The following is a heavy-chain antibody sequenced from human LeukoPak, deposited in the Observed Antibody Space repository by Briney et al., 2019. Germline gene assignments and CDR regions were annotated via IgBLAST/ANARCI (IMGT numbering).Heavy chain of an antibody. Sequence: GGSLRLSCAASGFTFSYSWMHWVRQAPGKGLVWVSRINSDGKTTTYADSVKGRFTISRDNADNTLYLQMNSLSAEDTALYYCAKDYPPYLGQGTLVTVSA. CDR1: GFTFSYSW. CDR3: AKDYPPY. CDR2: INSDGKTT. V-gene: IGHV3-74*01. J-gene: IGHJ4*02.